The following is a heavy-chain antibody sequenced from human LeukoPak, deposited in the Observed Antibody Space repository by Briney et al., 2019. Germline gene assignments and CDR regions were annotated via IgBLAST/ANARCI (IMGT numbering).Heavy chain of an antibody. D-gene: IGHD6-19*01. Sequence: GGSLRLSCAASGFTFSSYAMSWVRQAPGKGLEWVSAISRSGGSTYYADSVKGRFTISRDNSKNTLYLQMNSLRAEDTAVYYCAKPIAVAGGRNYYYYGMDVWGQGTTVTVSS. CDR1: GFTFSSYA. CDR2: ISRSGGST. V-gene: IGHV3-23*01. CDR3: AKPIAVAGGRNYYYYGMDV. J-gene: IGHJ6*02.